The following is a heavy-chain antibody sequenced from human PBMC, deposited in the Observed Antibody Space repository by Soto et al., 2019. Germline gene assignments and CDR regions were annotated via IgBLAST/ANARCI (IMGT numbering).Heavy chain of an antibody. J-gene: IGHJ6*02. CDR3: ARDSSGPAYYYYYGMDV. CDR2: IYYSGST. Sequence: PSETLSLTCTVSGGSISSYYWSWIRQPPGKGLEWIGYIYYSGSTNYNPSLKSRVTISVDTSKNQFSLKLSSVTAADTAVYYCARDSSGPAYYYYYGMDVWGQGTTVTVSS. CDR1: GGSISSYY. V-gene: IGHV4-59*01. D-gene: IGHD6-19*01.